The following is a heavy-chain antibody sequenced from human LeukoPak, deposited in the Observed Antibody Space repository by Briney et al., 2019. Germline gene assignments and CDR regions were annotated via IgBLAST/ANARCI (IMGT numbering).Heavy chain of an antibody. D-gene: IGHD2-21*02. CDR1: GFTFSSYA. CDR2: ISGSGGST. Sequence: GGSLRLPCAASGFTFSSYAVSWVRQAPGKGLEWVSAISGSGGSTYYADSVKGRFTISRDNSKNTLYLQMNSLRAEDTAVYYCAKTFCDGDCYFVYWGQGTLVTVSS. J-gene: IGHJ4*02. CDR3: AKTFCDGDCYFVY. V-gene: IGHV3-23*01.